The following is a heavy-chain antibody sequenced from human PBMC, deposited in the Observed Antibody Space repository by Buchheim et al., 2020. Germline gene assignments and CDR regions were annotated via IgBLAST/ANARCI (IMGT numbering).Heavy chain of an antibody. D-gene: IGHD3-10*01. Sequence: QVQLVQSGAEVKKPGSSVKVSCKASGGTFSTYTISWVRQAPGQGLEWMGRIIPMYGIANYPQKFQGRVTINAEKSASTAYLELSSLRFEDTAVYYCATGFGEFDNWGQGTL. V-gene: IGHV1-69*02. CDR3: ATGFGEFDN. CDR2: IIPMYGIA. CDR1: GGTFSTYT. J-gene: IGHJ5*02.